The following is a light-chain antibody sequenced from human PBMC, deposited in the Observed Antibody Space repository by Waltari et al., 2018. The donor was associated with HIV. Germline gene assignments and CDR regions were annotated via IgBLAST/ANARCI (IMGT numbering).Light chain of an antibody. Sequence: DIVMTQSPDSLAVSLGERPTINCKSSQSVLYSSNNKNYLAWSQQKPGQPPKLLIYWASTRESGVPDRFSGSGSGTDFTLTISSLQAEDVAVYYCQQYYDTPLTFGGGTKVEMK. CDR3: QQYYDTPLT. CDR1: QSVLYSSNNKNY. V-gene: IGKV4-1*01. J-gene: IGKJ4*01. CDR2: WAS.